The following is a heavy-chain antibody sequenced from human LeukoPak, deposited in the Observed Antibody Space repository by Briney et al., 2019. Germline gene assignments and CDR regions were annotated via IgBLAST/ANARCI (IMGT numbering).Heavy chain of an antibody. CDR1: GGSISSYY. CDR2: IYYSGST. J-gene: IGHJ5*02. CDR3: ARHIAGIAAAGTESWFDP. Sequence: SETLSLTCTVPGGSISSYYWSWIRQPPGKGLEWIGYIYYSGSTNYNPSLKSRVTISVDTSKNQFSLKLSSVTAADTAMYYCARHIAGIAAAGTESWFDPWGQGTLVTVSS. D-gene: IGHD6-13*01. V-gene: IGHV4-59*08.